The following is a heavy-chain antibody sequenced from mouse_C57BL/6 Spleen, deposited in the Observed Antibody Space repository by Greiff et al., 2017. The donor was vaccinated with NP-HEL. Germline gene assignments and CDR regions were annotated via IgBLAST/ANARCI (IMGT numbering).Heavy chain of an antibody. CDR3: ARYGAWYFDV. D-gene: IGHD1-1*01. CDR2: ISSGSSTI. CDR1: GFTFSDYG. Sequence: EVQRVESGGGLVKPGGSLKLSCAASGFTFSDYGMHWVRQAPEKGLEWVAYISSGSSTIYYADTVKGRFTISRDNAKNTLFLQMTSLRAEDTAMYYCARYGAWYFDVWGTGTTVTVSS. V-gene: IGHV5-17*01. J-gene: IGHJ1*03.